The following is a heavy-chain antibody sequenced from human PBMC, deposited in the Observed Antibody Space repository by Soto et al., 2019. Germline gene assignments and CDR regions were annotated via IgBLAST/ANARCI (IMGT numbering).Heavy chain of an antibody. Sequence: GGSLRLSCAASGFTFSSYSMNWVRQAPGKGLEWVSAISGSGGSTYYADSVKGRFTISRDNSKNTLYLQMNSLRAEDTAVYYCAKSSFPIVVVVAAPYYYYYMDVWGKGTTVTVSS. J-gene: IGHJ6*03. CDR3: AKSSFPIVVVVAAPYYYYYMDV. D-gene: IGHD2-15*01. CDR2: ISGSGGST. CDR1: GFTFSSYS. V-gene: IGHV3-23*01.